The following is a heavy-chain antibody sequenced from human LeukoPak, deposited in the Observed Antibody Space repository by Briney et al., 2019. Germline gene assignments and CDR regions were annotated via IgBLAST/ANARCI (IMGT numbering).Heavy chain of an antibody. CDR3: AGSLGYCSSTSCYAGEYNWFDP. CDR1: GGTFSSYA. Sequence: SMKVSCKASGGTFSSYAISWVRQAPGQGLEWMGGIIPIFGTANYAQKFQGRVTITADKSTSTAYMELSSLRSEDTAVYYCAGSLGYCSSTSCYAGEYNWFDPWGQGTLVTVSS. CDR2: IIPIFGTA. V-gene: IGHV1-69*06. D-gene: IGHD2-2*01. J-gene: IGHJ5*02.